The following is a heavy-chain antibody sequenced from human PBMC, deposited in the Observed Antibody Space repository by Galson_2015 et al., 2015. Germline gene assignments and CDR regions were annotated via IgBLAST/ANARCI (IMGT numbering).Heavy chain of an antibody. D-gene: IGHD1-1*01. CDR3: ARTFQLEPLYYFDY. V-gene: IGHV2-70*04. CDR2: IDWDDDK. Sequence: PALVKPTQTLTLTCTFSGFSLSTSGMRVSWIRQPPGKALEWLARIDWDDDKFYSTSLKTRLTISKDTSKNQVVLTMTNMDPVDTATYYCARTFQLEPLYYFDYWGQGTLVTVSS. CDR1: GFSLSTSGMR. J-gene: IGHJ4*02.